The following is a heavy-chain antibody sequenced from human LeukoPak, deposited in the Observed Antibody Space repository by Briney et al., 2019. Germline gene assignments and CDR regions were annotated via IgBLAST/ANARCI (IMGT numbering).Heavy chain of an antibody. J-gene: IGHJ6*03. D-gene: IGHD3-16*01. Sequence: ASVKVSCKASGYTFTHYEINWARQATGQGLEWVGWRNPNSGNTGYAQKFQGRVTMTRNTSIRTTNMELSSLRSEETAVYYCARIIYDYVGGSYYMDVWGKGTTVTISS. CDR1: GYTFTHYE. CDR2: RNPNSGNT. V-gene: IGHV1-8*01. CDR3: ARIIYDYVGGSYYMDV.